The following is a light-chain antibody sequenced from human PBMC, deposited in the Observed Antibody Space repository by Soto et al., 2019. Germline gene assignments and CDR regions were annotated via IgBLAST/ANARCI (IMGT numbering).Light chain of an antibody. CDR2: DAS. J-gene: IGKJ5*01. CDR3: QHYGSSPPEIT. CDR1: RSISPY. Sequence: ETVLTQSPATLSLSRGERATLCRRTIRSISPYLAWYQQEPGQAPRLLIYDASRRATGIPDRFSGTGSGTDFTLTIRRLELEDCAVYYCQHYGSSPPEITFGQGTRLEIK. V-gene: IGKV3-20*01.